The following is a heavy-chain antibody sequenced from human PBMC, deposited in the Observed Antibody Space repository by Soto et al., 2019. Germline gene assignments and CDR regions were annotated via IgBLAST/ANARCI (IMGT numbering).Heavy chain of an antibody. V-gene: IGHV2-5*02. CDR1: GFSLSTPGVG. CDR3: AHFPSVFCSSGRCHYFGY. D-gene: IGHD2-15*01. CDR2: IYWDGDE. Sequence: QITLKESGPTLVKPTQTLTLTCTFSGFSLSTPGVGVGWIRQPPGKALEWVALIYWDGDERYSPSLRSRLAITKDTSKNPVVLTMTNMDPMDTATYYCAHFPSVFCSSGRCHYFGYWGQGTLVTVSS. J-gene: IGHJ4*02.